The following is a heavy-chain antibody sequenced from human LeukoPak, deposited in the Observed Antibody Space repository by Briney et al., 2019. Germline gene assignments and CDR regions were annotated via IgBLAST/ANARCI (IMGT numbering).Heavy chain of an antibody. CDR3: ARRAFDSSTYYYWSYFDY. J-gene: IGHJ4*02. V-gene: IGHV5-51*01. CDR2: IYPADSDT. Sequence: GESLKISCKVSGYSFTSYWIAWVRQMPGKGLELTGIIYPADSDTKYSPSFQGQVTISDDKSITTAYLQLNSLKATDTAMYYCARRAFDSSTYYYWSYFDYWGQGTLVTVSS. D-gene: IGHD3-22*01. CDR1: GYSFTSYW.